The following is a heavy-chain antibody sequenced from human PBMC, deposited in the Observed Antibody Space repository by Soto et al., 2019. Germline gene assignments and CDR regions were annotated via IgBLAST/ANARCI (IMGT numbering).Heavy chain of an antibody. V-gene: IGHV3-7*01. Sequence: EVQLVESGGGLVQPGGSLRLSCAASGCTFSSDWMSWVRQAPGRGLEWVANIKHDGSEKYYVDSVMDRFTISRDNAKNSLSLQMNSLRAEDTAVYYCARGVHWGQGTLVTVSS. CDR1: GCTFSSDW. CDR3: ARGVH. CDR2: IKHDGSEK. D-gene: IGHD6-6*01. J-gene: IGHJ4*02.